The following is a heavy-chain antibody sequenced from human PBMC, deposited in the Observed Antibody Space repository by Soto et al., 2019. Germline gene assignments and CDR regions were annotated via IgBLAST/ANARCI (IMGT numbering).Heavy chain of an antibody. V-gene: IGHV3-49*04. D-gene: IGHD2-15*01. J-gene: IGHJ4*02. CDR3: SGAEGPNTAYFSLY. Sequence: SLRLACFAYGLSLDYFATKWVRQAAGKGLEWGCLSRNQNYQETTDCAAGVKVRFTISRGTSNGIAYLQMNSLNIEYSSVYYCSGAEGPNTAYFSLYWGQGTPVTVSS. CDR2: SRNQNYQETT. CDR1: GLSLDYFA.